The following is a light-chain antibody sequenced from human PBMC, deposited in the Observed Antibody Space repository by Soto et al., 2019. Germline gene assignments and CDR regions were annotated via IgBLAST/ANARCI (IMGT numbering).Light chain of an antibody. J-gene: IGLJ1*01. CDR3: GTWDSRLSAV. Sequence: QSALTQPPSVSAAPGQKVTISCSGGTSNIGNNYVSWYQQFPGTAPKRIIYDNSKRASGIPDRFSGSKSGTSATLVITGLQTGDEADYYCGTWDSRLSAVFGTGTKVTVL. CDR2: DNS. CDR1: TSNIGNNY. V-gene: IGLV1-51*01.